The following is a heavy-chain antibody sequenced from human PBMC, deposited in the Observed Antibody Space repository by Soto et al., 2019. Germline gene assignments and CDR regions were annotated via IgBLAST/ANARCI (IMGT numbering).Heavy chain of an antibody. D-gene: IGHD5-18*01. Sequence: ASVKVSCKASGGTFSSYAISWVRQAPGQGLEWMGGIIPIFGTANYAQKFQGRVTITADESTSTAYMELSSLRSEDTAVYYCARDLGVDTAMASGAFDIWGQGTMVTVSS. CDR1: GGTFSSYA. CDR2: IIPIFGTA. J-gene: IGHJ3*02. CDR3: ARDLGVDTAMASGAFDI. V-gene: IGHV1-69*13.